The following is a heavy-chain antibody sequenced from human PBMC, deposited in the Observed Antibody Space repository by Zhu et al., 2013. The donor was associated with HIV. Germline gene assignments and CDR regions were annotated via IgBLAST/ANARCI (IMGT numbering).Heavy chain of an antibody. J-gene: IGHJ6*02. Sequence: QVQLVQSGAEVKKPGASVKVSCKASGYTFTGYYMHWVRQAPGQGLEWMGWINPNSGGTNYAQKFQGWVTMTRDTSISTAYMELSRLRSDDTAVYYCAREILAAAGQVSYYYYGMDVWGQGTTVTVSS. CDR3: AREILAAAGQVSYYYYGMDV. CDR1: GYTFTGYY. V-gene: IGHV1-2*04. D-gene: IGHD6-13*01. CDR2: INPNSGGT.